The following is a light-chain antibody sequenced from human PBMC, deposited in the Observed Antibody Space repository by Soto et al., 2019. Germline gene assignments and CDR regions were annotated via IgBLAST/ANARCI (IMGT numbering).Light chain of an antibody. CDR2: AAS. J-gene: IGKJ4*01. Sequence: DIQLTQSPSSLSASVGDTVTITCRASQTVSRYLNWYQQKSGTAPKLLIYAASTLHTGVPSRFSGSGSGTEFTLTISSVQPDDFATYYCQQYKSYPLTFGGGTKVDIK. V-gene: IGKV1-39*01. CDR3: QQYKSYPLT. CDR1: QTVSRY.